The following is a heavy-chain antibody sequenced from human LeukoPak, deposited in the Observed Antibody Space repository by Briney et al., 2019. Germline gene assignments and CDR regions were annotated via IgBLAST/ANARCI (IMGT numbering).Heavy chain of an antibody. Sequence: PGGSLRLSCAASGFTFSSSAMHWVRQAPGKGLEWVAVIWYDGSNKYYADSVKGRFTISRDNSKNTLYLQMNSLRAEDTAVYYCAREDQDYDFWSGYYTAPNPFDYWGQGTLVTVSS. V-gene: IGHV3-33*01. CDR3: AREDQDYDFWSGYYTAPNPFDY. CDR2: IWYDGSNK. CDR1: GFTFSSSA. J-gene: IGHJ4*02. D-gene: IGHD3-3*01.